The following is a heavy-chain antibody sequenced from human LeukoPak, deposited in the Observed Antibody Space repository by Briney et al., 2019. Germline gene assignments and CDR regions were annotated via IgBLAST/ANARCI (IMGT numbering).Heavy chain of an antibody. D-gene: IGHD3-10*01. CDR3: ARLPVGMVRGYYYYMDV. CDR1: GGSFSGYY. CDR2: INHSGST. V-gene: IGHV4-34*01. Sequence: SETLSLTCAVYGGSFSGYYWSWIRQPPGKGLEWIGEINHSGSTNYNPSLKSRVTISGDTSKNQFSLKLSSVTAADTAVYYCARLPVGMVRGYYYYMDVWGKGTTVTISS. J-gene: IGHJ6*03.